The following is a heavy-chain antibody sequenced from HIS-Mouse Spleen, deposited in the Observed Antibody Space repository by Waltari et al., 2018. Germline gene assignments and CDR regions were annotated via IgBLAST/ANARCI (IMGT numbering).Heavy chain of an antibody. CDR3: ARDATTGTTEGAFDI. D-gene: IGHD1-1*01. V-gene: IGHV3-48*01. Sequence: EVQLVESGGGLVQPGGSLRLSCAASGFTFSSYSMNWVRQAPGKGLEWVSYISSSSTIYYADSVKGRFTISRDNAKNSLYLQMNSLRAEDTAVYYCARDATTGTTEGAFDIWGQGTMVTVSS. CDR2: ISSSSTI. J-gene: IGHJ3*02. CDR1: GFTFSSYS.